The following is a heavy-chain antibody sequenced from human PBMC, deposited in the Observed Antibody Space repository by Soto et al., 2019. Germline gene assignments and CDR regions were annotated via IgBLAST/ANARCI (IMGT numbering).Heavy chain of an antibody. CDR2: FSYSGST. Sequence: QVQLQESGPGLVKPSETLSLTCTVSGGSISSYFWSWIRQPPGKGLEWIGYFSYSGSTNYNPSLTSRVTISVDTSKNQFSLKLTSVTAADTAVYFCARTPALLLPYDCWGQGTLVTVSS. V-gene: IGHV4-59*01. CDR3: ARTPALLLPYDC. D-gene: IGHD5-12*01. J-gene: IGHJ4*02. CDR1: GGSISSYF.